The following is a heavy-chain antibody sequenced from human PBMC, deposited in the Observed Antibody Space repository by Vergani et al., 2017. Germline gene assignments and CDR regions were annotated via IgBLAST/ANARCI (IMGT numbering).Heavy chain of an antibody. J-gene: IGHJ6*03. CDR3: ARSTDYPDDYVSSNYFRRTLDV. D-gene: IGHD4/OR15-4a*01. Sequence: QVQLVQSGAEVKKPGASVKVSCRASGYSLSSYDISWVRQATGQGLEWMGWMNPNSGTTGYAQQFQGRVTMTRNISINTAYMELSRLSFEDAAVYYCARSTDYPDDYVSSNYFRRTLDVWGKGTTVTVS. V-gene: IGHV1-8*01. CDR1: GYSLSSYD. CDR2: MNPNSGTT.